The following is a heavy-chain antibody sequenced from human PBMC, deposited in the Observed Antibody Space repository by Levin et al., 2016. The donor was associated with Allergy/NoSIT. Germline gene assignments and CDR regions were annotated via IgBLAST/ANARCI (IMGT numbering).Heavy chain of an antibody. CDR3: ARLIRGSYWVFDY. V-gene: IGHV4-39*01. CDR2: IYYSGST. Sequence: WIRQPPGKGLEWIGSIYYSGSTYYNPSLKSRVTISVDTSKNQFSLKLSSVTAADTAVYYCARLIRGSYWVFDYWGQGTLVTVSS. J-gene: IGHJ4*02. D-gene: IGHD1-26*01.